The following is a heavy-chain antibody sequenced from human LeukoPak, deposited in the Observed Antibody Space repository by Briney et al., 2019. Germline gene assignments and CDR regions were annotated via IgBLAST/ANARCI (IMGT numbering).Heavy chain of an antibody. CDR3: AKDIGGVAPGIAVTGTDPGDY. CDR1: GFTVSSNY. Sequence: SGGSLRLSCAASGFTVSSNYMSWVRQAPGKGLEWVSVIYSGGSTYYADSVKGRFTISRDNSKNTLYLQMNSLRAEDTAVYYCAKDIGGVAPGIAVTGTDPGDYWGQGTLVTVSS. D-gene: IGHD6-19*01. V-gene: IGHV3-53*01. J-gene: IGHJ4*02. CDR2: IYSGGST.